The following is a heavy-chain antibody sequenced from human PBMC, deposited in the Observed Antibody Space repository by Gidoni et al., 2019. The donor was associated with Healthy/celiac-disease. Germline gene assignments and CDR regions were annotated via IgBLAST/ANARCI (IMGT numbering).Heavy chain of an antibody. CDR3: AREGGDIVVVVAATLACGMDV. Sequence: QVQLVESGGGVVQPGRSLRLSCAASGFTFSSYAMHWVRQAPGKGLEWVAVISYDGSNKYYADSVKGRFTISRDNSKNTLYLQMNSLRAEDTAVYYCAREGGDIVVVVAATLACGMDVWGQGTTVTVSS. D-gene: IGHD2-15*01. V-gene: IGHV3-30*04. J-gene: IGHJ6*02. CDR1: GFTFSSYA. CDR2: ISYDGSNK.